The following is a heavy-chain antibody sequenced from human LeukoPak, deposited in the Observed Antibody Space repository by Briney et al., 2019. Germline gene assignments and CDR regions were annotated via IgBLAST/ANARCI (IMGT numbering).Heavy chain of an antibody. CDR2: IIPILGIA. Sequence: GASVKVSCKSSGGTFSSYAIIWVRQAPGQGLEWMGRIIPILGIANYAQKFQGRVTITADKSTSTAYMELSSLRSEDTAVYYCAREAGIPPNTQQWPTSVDQWGQGTLVTVSS. CDR3: AREAGIPPNTQQWPTSVDQ. V-gene: IGHV1-69*04. J-gene: IGHJ4*02. D-gene: IGHD5-18*01. CDR1: GGTFSSYA.